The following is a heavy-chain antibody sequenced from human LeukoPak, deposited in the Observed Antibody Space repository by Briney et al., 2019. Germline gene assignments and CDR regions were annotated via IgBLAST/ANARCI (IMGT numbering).Heavy chain of an antibody. CDR1: GFTFSSYS. D-gene: IGHD2-15*01. V-gene: IGHV3-21*01. J-gene: IGHJ6*03. Sequence: PGGSLRLSCAASGFTFSSYSMNWVRQAPGKGLEWVSSISSSSSYIYYADSVKGRFTISRDNAKNSLYLQMNSLRAEDTAVYYCAREDIVVVVAATGDYYYYYMDVWGKGTTVTVSS. CDR2: ISSSSSYI. CDR3: AREDIVVVVAATGDYYYYYMDV.